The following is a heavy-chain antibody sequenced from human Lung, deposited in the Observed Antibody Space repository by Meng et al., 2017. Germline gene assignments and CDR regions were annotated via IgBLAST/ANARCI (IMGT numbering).Heavy chain of an antibody. D-gene: IGHD2-8*02. Sequence: EVQRLEAGGGVVQPGGSLRLSCAAAGFPFSNYAMSWVRQAPEKGLEWVSATAATDGGTYHAASVRGRFTISRDNSKNTLSLQMNSLRADDTAIYYCARGTRVSCTGVICYPFDFWGQGTLVTVSS. CDR3: ARGTRVSCTGVICYPFDF. CDR1: GFPFSNYA. J-gene: IGHJ4*02. V-gene: IGHV3-23*01. CDR2: TAATDGGT.